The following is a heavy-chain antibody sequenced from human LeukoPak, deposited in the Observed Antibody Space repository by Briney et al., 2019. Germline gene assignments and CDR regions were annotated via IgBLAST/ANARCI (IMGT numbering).Heavy chain of an antibody. CDR2: IWYDGSNK. Sequence: GGSLRLSCAASGFTLSSYGMHWVRQAPGKGLEWVAVIWYDGSNKYYADSVKGRFTISRDNSKNTLYLQMNSLRAEDTAVYYCARGDGYNFAGHDYWGQGTLVTVSS. D-gene: IGHD5-12*01. CDR1: GFTLSSYG. CDR3: ARGDGYNFAGHDY. V-gene: IGHV3-33*01. J-gene: IGHJ4*02.